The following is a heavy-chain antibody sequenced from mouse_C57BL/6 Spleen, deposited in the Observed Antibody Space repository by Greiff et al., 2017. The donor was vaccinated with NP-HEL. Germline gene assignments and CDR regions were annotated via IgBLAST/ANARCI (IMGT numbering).Heavy chain of an antibody. Sequence: QVQLQQPGAELVKPGASVKLSCKASGYTFTSYWMHWVKQRPGQCLEWIGMIHPNSGSTNYNEKFKSKATLTVDKSSSTAYMQLSSLTSEDSAVYYCASLLDWYFDVWGTGTTVTVSS. J-gene: IGHJ1*03. CDR3: ASLLDWYFDV. CDR2: IHPNSGST. CDR1: GYTFTSYW. V-gene: IGHV1-64*01.